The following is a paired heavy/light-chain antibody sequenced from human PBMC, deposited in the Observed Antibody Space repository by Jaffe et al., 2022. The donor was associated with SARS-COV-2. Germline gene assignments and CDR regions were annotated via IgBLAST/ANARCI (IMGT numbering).Heavy chain of an antibody. D-gene: IGHD2-21*02. J-gene: IGHJ5*02. CDR1: GGSISGYY. V-gene: IGHV4-59*01. Sequence: QVQLQESGPGLVKPSETLSLTCTVSGGSISGYYWYWIRQPPGKGLEWIGYIYDTKRTNHNPSLKSRVTISVDTSKNQFSLRLNSVTAADTAVYYCAGYCGGDCYPISPWGQGTLVTVSS. CDR3: AGYCGGDCYPISP. CDR2: IYDTKRT.
Light chain of an antibody. Sequence: DIQMTQSPSTLSASVGDRVTITCRASQSIGSWLAWYQQKPGKAPKLLIYKTSSLESGVPSRFSGSVSGTEFTLTISGLQPDDFATYFCQQYNSPWTFGQGTKVEIK. CDR1: QSIGSW. CDR2: KTS. J-gene: IGKJ1*01. CDR3: QQYNSPWT. V-gene: IGKV1-5*03.